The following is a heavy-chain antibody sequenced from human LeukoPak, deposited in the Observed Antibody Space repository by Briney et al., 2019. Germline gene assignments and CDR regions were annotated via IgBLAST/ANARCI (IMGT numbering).Heavy chain of an antibody. J-gene: IGHJ4*02. V-gene: IGHV4-4*07. CDR2: IDSSGNT. D-gene: IGHD5-24*01. CDR3: ARDRNWLQGGGTDY. CDR1: GGSINSYF. Sequence: SETLSLTCTVSGGSINSYFWCWIRQPAGKGLEGIGRIDSSGNTNYNPSLKSRVTMSVNTSKNHFSLKLSSVTAADTAVYYCARDRNWLQGGGTDYWGQGTLATVSS.